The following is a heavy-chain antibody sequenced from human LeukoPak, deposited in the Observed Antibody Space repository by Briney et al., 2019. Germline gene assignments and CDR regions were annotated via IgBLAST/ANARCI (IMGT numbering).Heavy chain of an antibody. J-gene: IGHJ4*02. D-gene: IGHD6-13*01. CDR1: GLTFRTSW. Sequence: RTLKLSSAASGLTFRTSWMSWVRQTPGKGLEWVADIKEDGSEKVYVDSVWGRFTISRDNAENSLYLQMNSLRAEDTAVYFCARDRERSNWDWGQGTLVTVSS. CDR3: ARDRERSNWD. CDR2: IKEDGSEK. V-gene: IGHV3-7*01.